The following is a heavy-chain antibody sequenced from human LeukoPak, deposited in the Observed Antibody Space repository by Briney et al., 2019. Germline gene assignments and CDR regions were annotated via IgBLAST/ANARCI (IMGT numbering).Heavy chain of an antibody. Sequence: PSETLSLTCAVYGGSFSGYYWSWIRQPPGKGLEWVANIKQDGSEKYYVDSVKGRFTISRDNAKNSLYLQMNSLRAEDTAVYYCARDLSWGRPTYWGQGTLVTVSS. CDR1: GGSFSGYY. CDR2: IKQDGSEK. J-gene: IGHJ4*02. V-gene: IGHV3-7*03. CDR3: ARDLSWGRPTY. D-gene: IGHD3-16*01.